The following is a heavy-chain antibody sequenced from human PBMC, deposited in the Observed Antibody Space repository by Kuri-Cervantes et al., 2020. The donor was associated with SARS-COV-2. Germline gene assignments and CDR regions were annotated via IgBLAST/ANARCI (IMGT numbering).Heavy chain of an antibody. CDR2: ISSSGNNM. V-gene: IGHV3-11*04. Sequence: LSLTCAASGFTFNDYCMGWIRQAPGKGLEWVSYISSSGNNMYYADSVKGRFTISRDNAKNSLYLQMNSLRAEDTAVYYCARLNAFDIWGQGTMVTVSS. CDR1: GFTFNDYC. CDR3: ARLNAFDI. J-gene: IGHJ3*02.